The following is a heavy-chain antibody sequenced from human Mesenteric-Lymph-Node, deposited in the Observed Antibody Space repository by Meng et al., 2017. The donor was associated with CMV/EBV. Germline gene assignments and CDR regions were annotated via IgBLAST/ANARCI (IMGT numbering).Heavy chain of an antibody. CDR3: ARGKGYSYGPPIAAAAPDY. V-gene: IGHV1-2*02. CDR2: INPDSGGT. CDR1: GYTFSDYY. Sequence: ASVKVSCKASGYTFSDYYIHWVRQAPGQGLEWMGWINPDSGGTNYVQKFQGRVTMTRDTSISTVYMELSRVRSEDTAVYYCARGKGYSYGPPIAAAAPDYWGQGTLVTVSS. D-gene: IGHD5-18*01. J-gene: IGHJ4*02.